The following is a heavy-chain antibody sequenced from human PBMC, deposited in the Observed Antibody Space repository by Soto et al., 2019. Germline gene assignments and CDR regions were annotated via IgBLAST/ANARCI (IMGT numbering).Heavy chain of an antibody. CDR3: ARASGMLIVPGSSWFDP. CDR1: GGSITADGYS. J-gene: IGHJ5*02. D-gene: IGHD2-2*01. CDR2: IYYSGST. Sequence: TSETQSLTCSVSGGSITADGYSWNWIRQHPGKGLEWIGYIYYSGSTYYNPSLMSRVTISVDTSKSQFSLKLSSLTAADTAVYHCARASGMLIVPGSSWFDPWGQGTLVTVSS. V-gene: IGHV4-31*03.